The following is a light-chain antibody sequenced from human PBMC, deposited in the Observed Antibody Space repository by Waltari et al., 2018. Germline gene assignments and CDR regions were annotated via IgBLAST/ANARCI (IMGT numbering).Light chain of an antibody. CDR2: KAS. CDR1: HSITNW. CDR3: QQYDNYWT. J-gene: IGKJ1*01. V-gene: IGKV1-5*03. Sequence: DIQMTQSPSTLSAAVADRVTITCRASHSITNWLAWYQQKPGKAPQLLIYKASNLESGVPSRFSGSGSGTEFTLTISSLQPDDFATYYCQQYDNYWTFGQGTKVEIK.